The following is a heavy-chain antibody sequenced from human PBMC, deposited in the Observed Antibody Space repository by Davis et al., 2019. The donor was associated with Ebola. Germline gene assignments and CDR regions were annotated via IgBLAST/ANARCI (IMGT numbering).Heavy chain of an antibody. CDR2: ISYDGSNK. CDR3: ARVYSSGWCYFDY. J-gene: IGHJ4*02. Sequence: PGGSLRLSCAASGFTFSSYGMHWVRQAPGKGLEWVAVISYDGSNKYYADSVKGRFTISRDNSKNTLYLQMNSLRSEDTAVYYCARVYSSGWCYFDYWGQGTLVTVSS. V-gene: IGHV3-30*03. CDR1: GFTFSSYG. D-gene: IGHD6-19*01.